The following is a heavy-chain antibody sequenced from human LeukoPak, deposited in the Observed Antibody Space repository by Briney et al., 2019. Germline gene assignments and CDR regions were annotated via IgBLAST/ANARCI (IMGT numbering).Heavy chain of an antibody. CDR2: ISSSGRNI. V-gene: IGHV3-11*04. CDR3: AREIGSSGYPPGY. CDR1: GFTFSDYY. Sequence: GGSLRLSCAGSGFTFSDYYMTWIRQARGKGLEGISYISSSGRNIYYADSVKGRFTISRDNAKNSLYLQMNSLRAEDTAVYYCAREIGSSGYPPGYWGQGTLVTVSS. J-gene: IGHJ4*02. D-gene: IGHD3-22*01.